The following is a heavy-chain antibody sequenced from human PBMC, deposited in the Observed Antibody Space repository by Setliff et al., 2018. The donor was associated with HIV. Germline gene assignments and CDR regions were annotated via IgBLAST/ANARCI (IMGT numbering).Heavy chain of an antibody. Sequence: PSETLSLTCTVSGGSISSYYWSWIRQPPGKGLEWIGYLYTSGSTNYNPSLKSRVTISLDTSKNQFSLKLTSVTAADTAVYYCARGDHEEGSEPLDHWGQGTLVTVSS. CDR2: LYTSGST. CDR3: ARGDHEEGSEPLDH. J-gene: IGHJ4*02. V-gene: IGHV4-4*09. CDR1: GGSISSYY. D-gene: IGHD3-16*01.